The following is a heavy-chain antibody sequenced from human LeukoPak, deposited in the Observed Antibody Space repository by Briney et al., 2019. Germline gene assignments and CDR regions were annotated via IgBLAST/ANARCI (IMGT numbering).Heavy chain of an antibody. V-gene: IGHV3-7*03. CDR3: ARVRWAGGYSYGLFDY. D-gene: IGHD5-18*01. J-gene: IGHJ4*02. Sequence: GGSLRLSCAASGFTFSSYWMSWVRQAPGKGLEWVANIKQDGSEKYYVDSVKGRFTISRDNAKNSLYLQMNSLRAEDTAVYYCARVRWAGGYSYGLFDYWGQGTLATVSS. CDR2: IKQDGSEK. CDR1: GFTFSSYW.